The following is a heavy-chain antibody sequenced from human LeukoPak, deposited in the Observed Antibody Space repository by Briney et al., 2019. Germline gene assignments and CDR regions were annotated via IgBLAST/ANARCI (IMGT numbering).Heavy chain of an antibody. D-gene: IGHD3-10*01. CDR1: GFTFSSYS. Sequence: SGGSLRLSCAASGFTFSSYSMNWVRQAPGKGLEWVSAISGSGGSTYYADSVKGRFTISRDNSKNTLYLQMNSLRAEDTAVYYCAKWDVFELLWFGELLPIFDYWGQGTLVTVSS. J-gene: IGHJ4*02. CDR2: ISGSGGST. V-gene: IGHV3-23*01. CDR3: AKWDVFELLWFGELLPIFDY.